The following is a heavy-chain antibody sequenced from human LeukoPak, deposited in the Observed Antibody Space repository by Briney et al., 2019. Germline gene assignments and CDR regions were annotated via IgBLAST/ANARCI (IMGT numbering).Heavy chain of an antibody. CDR2: IYSGGDT. D-gene: IGHD4/OR15-4a*01. CDR1: GFTVRNNF. Sequence: PGGSLRLSCAASGFTVRNNFMTWVRQAPGKGLEWGSIIYSGGDTYYTDSVKGRFTISRDNSKNTLYLQMNSLRVEDTALYYCARATPTKVPRDYYGMDVWGQGTTVTVSS. J-gene: IGHJ6*02. CDR3: ARATPTKVPRDYYGMDV. V-gene: IGHV3-53*01.